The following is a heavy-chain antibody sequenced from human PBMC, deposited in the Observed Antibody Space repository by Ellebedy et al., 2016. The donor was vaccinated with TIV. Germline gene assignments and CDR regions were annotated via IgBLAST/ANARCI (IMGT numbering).Heavy chain of an antibody. CDR3: AKDLRPLWGGAMDS. CDR1: GFTFSGYA. J-gene: IGHJ4*02. CDR2: ISYNGSNS. Sequence: GESLKISCAASGFTFSGYAMHWVRQAPGKGLEWVAVISYNGSNSYYADSVKGRFTISRDNSKNTLYLQMNSLRAEDTAVYYCAKDLRPLWGGAMDSWGRGALVTVSS. D-gene: IGHD3-16*01. V-gene: IGHV3-30-3*01.